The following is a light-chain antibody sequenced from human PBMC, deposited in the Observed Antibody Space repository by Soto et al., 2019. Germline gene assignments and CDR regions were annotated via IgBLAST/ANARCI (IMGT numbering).Light chain of an antibody. Sequence: ETVLTQSPGTLSLSPGERATLSCRASQSVSSNTLAWYQQKPGQALRLLMYGASTRATGIPDRFSGSGSGTDFTLTVSRLEPDDFAVYYCQQYGTSPSWTFGQGTKV. CDR2: GAS. CDR3: QQYGTSPSWT. V-gene: IGKV3-20*01. J-gene: IGKJ1*01. CDR1: QSVSSNT.